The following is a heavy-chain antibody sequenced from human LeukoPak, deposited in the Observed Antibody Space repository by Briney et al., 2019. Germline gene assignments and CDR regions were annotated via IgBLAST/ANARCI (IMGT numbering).Heavy chain of an antibody. CDR1: GVSITSYH. CDR2: IYYSGST. D-gene: IGHD6-19*01. Sequence: PSETLSLTCTVTGVSITSYHWSWIRQPPGKGLEWIGYIYYSGSTNYNPSLKSRVTISVDTSKNQFSLKLSSVTAADTAVYYCARRDNSGWNYFDYWGQGTLVTVSS. J-gene: IGHJ4*02. V-gene: IGHV4-59*08. CDR3: ARRDNSGWNYFDY.